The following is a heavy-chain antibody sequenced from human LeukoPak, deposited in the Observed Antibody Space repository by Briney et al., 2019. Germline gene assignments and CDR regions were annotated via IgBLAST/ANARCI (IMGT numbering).Heavy chain of an antibody. CDR1: GGSISTYY. CDR2: IYDSGST. CDR3: ARGLGDSSDL. Sequence: SETLSLTCTVSGGSISTYYWSWIRQPPGKGLEWIGYIYDSGSTNYNPSLKSRVTISVDTSKNQSSLKLSSVTAADTAVYYCARGLGDSSDLWSQGTLVTVSS. J-gene: IGHJ4*02. D-gene: IGHD3-22*01. V-gene: IGHV4-59*12.